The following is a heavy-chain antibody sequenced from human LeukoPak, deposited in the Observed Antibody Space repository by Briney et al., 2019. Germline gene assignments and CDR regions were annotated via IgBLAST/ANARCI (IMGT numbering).Heavy chain of an antibody. V-gene: IGHV1-18*01. D-gene: IGHD3-10*01. CDR1: GYTFTSYG. J-gene: IGHJ4*02. CDR2: ISAYNGNT. CDR3: ARGHELLWFGEPPYYFDY. Sequence: ASVKVSCKASGYTFTSYGISWVRQAPGQGLEWMGWISAYNGNTNYAQKLQGRVTMTTDTSTSTAYMELRSLRSDDTAVYYCARGHELLWFGEPPYYFDYWGQGTLVTVSS.